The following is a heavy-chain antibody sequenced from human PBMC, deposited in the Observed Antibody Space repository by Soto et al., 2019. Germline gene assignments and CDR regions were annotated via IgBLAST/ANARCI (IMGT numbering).Heavy chain of an antibody. D-gene: IGHD6-19*01. CDR2: ISAYNGNT. CDR3: ARAHYSSGWYLSPSYYYYGMDV. V-gene: IGHV1-18*01. CDR1: GYTFTSYG. J-gene: IGHJ6*02. Sequence: GASVKVSCKASGYTFTSYGISCVRQAPGQGLEWMGWISAYNGNTNYAQKLQGRVTMTTDTSTSTAYMELRSLRSDDTAVYYCARAHYSSGWYLSPSYYYYGMDVWGQGTTVTVSS.